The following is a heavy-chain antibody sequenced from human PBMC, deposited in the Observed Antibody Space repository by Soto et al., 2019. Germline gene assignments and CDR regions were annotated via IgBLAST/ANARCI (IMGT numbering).Heavy chain of an antibody. J-gene: IGHJ4*02. V-gene: IGHV3-23*01. CDR1: GFTFSSYA. D-gene: IGHD5-18*01. CDR2: ISGSGGST. CDR3: AKDKSGDSYGGFDY. Sequence: EVQLLESGGGLVQPGGSLRLSCAASGFTFSSYAMSWVRQAPGKGLEWVSAISGSGGSTYYADSVKGRFTISRDNSKNTLYLQTNSQKAEDTAVYYCAKDKSGDSYGGFDYCGQGTLVTVSS.